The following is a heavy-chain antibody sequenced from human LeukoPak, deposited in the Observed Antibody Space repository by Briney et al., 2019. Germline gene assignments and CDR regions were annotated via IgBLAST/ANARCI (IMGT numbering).Heavy chain of an antibody. CDR2: IIPIFGTA. V-gene: IGHV1-69*01. CDR3: ARDIVVVPAANWFDP. CDR1: GGTFSSYA. Sequence: GASVKVSCKASGGTFSSYAISWVRQAPGQGLEWMGGIIPIFGTANYAQKFQGRVTITADESTSTAYMELSSLRSKDTAVYYCARDIVVVPAANWFDPWGQGTLVTVSS. D-gene: IGHD2-2*01. J-gene: IGHJ5*02.